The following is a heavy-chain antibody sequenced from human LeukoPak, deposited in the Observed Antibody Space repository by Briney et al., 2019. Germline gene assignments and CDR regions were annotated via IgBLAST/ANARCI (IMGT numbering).Heavy chain of an antibody. Sequence: APVTVSCKPSGYTLSDYYMHWVRQAPGQGLEWMGWIRGDTGDTDIPQKFQGRFAMTRDTSTNTAYMELSRLRYDDTAMYFCARVRGNSCDYWGQGTLVTVSS. CDR2: IRGDTGDT. CDR1: GYTLSDYY. J-gene: IGHJ4*02. CDR3: ARVRGNSCDY. V-gene: IGHV1-2*02. D-gene: IGHD6-13*01.